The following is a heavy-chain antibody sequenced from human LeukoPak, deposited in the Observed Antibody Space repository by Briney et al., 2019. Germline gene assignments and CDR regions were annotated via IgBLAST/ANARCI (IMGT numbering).Heavy chain of an antibody. Sequence: SETLSLTCTVSGGSISSYYWSWIRQPPGKGLELIGYIYYSGSTNYNPSLKSRVTISVDTSKNQFSLKLSSVTAADTAVYYCARGFGDHYYFDYWGQGTLVTVSS. D-gene: IGHD3-10*01. CDR1: GGSISSYY. V-gene: IGHV4-59*01. J-gene: IGHJ4*02. CDR3: ARGFGDHYYFDY. CDR2: IYYSGST.